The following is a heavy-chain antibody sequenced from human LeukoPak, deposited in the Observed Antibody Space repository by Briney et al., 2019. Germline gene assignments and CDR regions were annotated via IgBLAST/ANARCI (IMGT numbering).Heavy chain of an antibody. J-gene: IGHJ6*03. CDR3: ARGAPLRYFDWSLLFGGNYYYYYMDV. Sequence: GASVKVSCKTSGGTFSNYTISWVRQAPGQGLEWMGGIIPIFGTANYAQKFQGKVTITADKSTSTAYMELRSLRSDDTAVYYCARGAPLRYFDWSLLFGGNYYYYYMDVWGKGTTVTVSS. D-gene: IGHD3-9*01. V-gene: IGHV1-69*06. CDR1: GGTFSNYT. CDR2: IIPIFGTA.